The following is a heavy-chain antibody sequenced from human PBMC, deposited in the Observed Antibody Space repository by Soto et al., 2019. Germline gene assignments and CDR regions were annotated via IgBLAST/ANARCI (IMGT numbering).Heavy chain of an antibody. J-gene: IGHJ3*02. CDR1: GFTFINSA. CDR3: AADLARLPDAFDI. Sequence: GASVKVSCKASGFTFINSAVQWVRQARGQRLEWVGWIVVDSGNTNYAQKFQERVTITRDMSTSTSYMKLSSLRSEDTAVYYCAADLARLPDAFDIWGQGTMVTVSS. D-gene: IGHD5-12*01. V-gene: IGHV1-58*01. CDR2: IVVDSGNT.